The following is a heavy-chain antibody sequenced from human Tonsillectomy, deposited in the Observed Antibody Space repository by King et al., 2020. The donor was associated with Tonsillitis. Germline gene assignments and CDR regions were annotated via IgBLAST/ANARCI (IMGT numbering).Heavy chain of an antibody. Sequence: VQLVESGGGLVQPGGSLRLSCAASGFTFSSXAMSWVRQATGKGLEWVSDISGSGASVFYADSVKGRFTISRDNSKYTLYLQMNSLRVEDTAVYYCAKXXGSXLXEYFXHWGQXTLVTV. D-gene: IGHD1-26*01. V-gene: IGHV3-23*04. CDR3: AKXXGSXLXEYFXH. CDR2: ISGSGASV. J-gene: IGHJ1*01. CDR1: GFTFSSXA.